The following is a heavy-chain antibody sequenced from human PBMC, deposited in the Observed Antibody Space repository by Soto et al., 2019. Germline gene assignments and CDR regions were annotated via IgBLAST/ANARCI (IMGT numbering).Heavy chain of an antibody. CDR3: ARVPRQLVPVYFDY. CDR2: INHSGST. Sequence: SETLSLTCAVYGGSFSGYYWSWIRQPPGKGLEWIGEINHSGSTNYNPSLKSRVTISVDTSKNQFSLKLSSVTAADTAVYYCARVPRQLVPVYFDYWGQGTLVTVSS. V-gene: IGHV4-34*01. D-gene: IGHD6-6*01. J-gene: IGHJ4*02. CDR1: GGSFSGYY.